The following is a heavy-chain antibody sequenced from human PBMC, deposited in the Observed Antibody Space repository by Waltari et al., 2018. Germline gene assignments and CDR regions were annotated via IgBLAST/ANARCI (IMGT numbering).Heavy chain of an antibody. D-gene: IGHD4-17*01. CDR2: IKQDGSEK. CDR3: ARGGATVTTWGFARFDY. Sequence: EVQLVESGGGLVQPGGSLRLSCAASGFTFSSYWMTCVRQAHGRGLEWVANIKQDGSEKYYVDAVKGRFTISRDNAKNSLYLQMNSLRAEDTAVYYCARGGATVTTWGFARFDYWGQGTLVTVSS. V-gene: IGHV3-7*01. CDR1: GFTFSSYW. J-gene: IGHJ4*02.